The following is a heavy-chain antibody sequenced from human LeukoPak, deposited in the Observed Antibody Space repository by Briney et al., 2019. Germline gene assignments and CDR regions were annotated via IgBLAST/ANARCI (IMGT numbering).Heavy chain of an antibody. D-gene: IGHD3-10*02. J-gene: IGHJ4*02. Sequence: PGGSLRLSCAASGFTFSSYGMHWVRQAPGKGLEWVAVISYDGSNKYYADSVKGRFTISRDNSKNTLYLQMNSLRAEDTAVYYCAKDRRVRGVIISHFDYWGQGTLVTVSS. CDR1: GFTFSSYG. V-gene: IGHV3-30*18. CDR2: ISYDGSNK. CDR3: AKDRRVRGVIISHFDY.